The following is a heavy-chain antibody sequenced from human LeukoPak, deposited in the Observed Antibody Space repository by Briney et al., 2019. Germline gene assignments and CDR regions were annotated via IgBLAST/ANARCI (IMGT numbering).Heavy chain of an antibody. J-gene: IGHJ4*02. D-gene: IGHD6-19*01. CDR1: GLTFTNYG. V-gene: IGHV3-23*01. Sequence: GGSLRLSCAASGLTFTNYGMTWVRQAPGKVLEWVSSISGSGSDTYYADSVKGRFTISRDNSKNTLYVQMVSLRAEDTAIYYCAGSSGWWAHDYWGQGTLVTVSS. CDR3: AGSSGWWAHDY. CDR2: ISGSGSDT.